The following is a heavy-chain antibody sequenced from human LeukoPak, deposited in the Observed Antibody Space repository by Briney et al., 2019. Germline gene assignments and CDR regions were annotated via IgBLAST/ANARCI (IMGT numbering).Heavy chain of an antibody. CDR3: ARDSWTSDIVVVVAAIGDY. CDR2: ISAYNGNT. Sequence: ASVKVSCKASGYTFTNYGIGWVRQAPGQGLAWMGWISAYNGNTDYAQKLQGRVTMTTDTSTSTAYMELRGLRSDDTAVYYCARDSWTSDIVVVVAAIGDYWGQGTLVTVSS. CDR1: GYTFTNYG. D-gene: IGHD2-15*01. V-gene: IGHV1-18*01. J-gene: IGHJ4*02.